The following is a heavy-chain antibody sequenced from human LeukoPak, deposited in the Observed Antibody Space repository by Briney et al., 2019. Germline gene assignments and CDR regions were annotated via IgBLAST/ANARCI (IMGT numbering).Heavy chain of an antibody. CDR2: IRQDGSEI. V-gene: IGHV3-7*01. CDR1: GITLSNYG. Sequence: GGSLRLSCAVSGITLSNYGMSWVRQAPGKGLEWVANIRQDGSEISYVDSVKGRFTISRDNAKSSLFLQMNRLRAEDTAVYYCARDEYGPLDPWGQGTLVTVSS. CDR3: ARDEYGPLDP. D-gene: IGHD2/OR15-2a*01. J-gene: IGHJ5*02.